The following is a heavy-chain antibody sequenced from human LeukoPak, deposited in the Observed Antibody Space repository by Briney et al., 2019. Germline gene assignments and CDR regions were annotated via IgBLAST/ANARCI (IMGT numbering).Heavy chain of an antibody. Sequence: PGGSLRLXCAASGFTSSSYSMNWVRQAPGKGLEWVSSISSSSSYIYYADSVKGRFTISRDNAKSSLYLQMNSLRAEDTAVYYCARDVYDGEGFDYWGQGTLVTVSS. D-gene: IGHD5/OR15-5a*01. CDR3: ARDVYDGEGFDY. CDR1: GFTSSSYS. CDR2: ISSSSSYI. J-gene: IGHJ4*02. V-gene: IGHV3-21*01.